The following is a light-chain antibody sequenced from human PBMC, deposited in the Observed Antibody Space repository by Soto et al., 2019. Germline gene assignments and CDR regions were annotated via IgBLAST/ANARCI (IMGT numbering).Light chain of an antibody. V-gene: IGLV1-40*01. J-gene: IGLJ1*01. Sequence: QSVLTQPPSVSGAPGQRVTISCTGSSSNIGAGYDVHWYQQLPGTAPKLLIYGNNNRPSGVPDRFSGSKSGTSGSLAITGLQAEDEADYYCQSYDSSLSGSGVFGTGTKGTVL. CDR3: QSYDSSLSGSGV. CDR1: SSNIGAGYD. CDR2: GNN.